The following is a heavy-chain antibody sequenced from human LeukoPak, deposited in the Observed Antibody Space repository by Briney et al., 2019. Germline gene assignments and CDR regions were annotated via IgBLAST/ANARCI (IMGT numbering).Heavy chain of an antibody. CDR2: ISGTSSYR. D-gene: IGHD3-3*01. Sequence: GGSLRLSCAASGFTFSLYNLNWVRHVPGKGLECVSNISGTSSYRYYADSVKGRFSISRDDATNSVYLQMNSLRVEDTAVYYCARDASPYDSINWFDPWGQGTLVTVSS. CDR1: GFTFSLYN. CDR3: ARDASPYDSINWFDP. J-gene: IGHJ5*02. V-gene: IGHV3-21*01.